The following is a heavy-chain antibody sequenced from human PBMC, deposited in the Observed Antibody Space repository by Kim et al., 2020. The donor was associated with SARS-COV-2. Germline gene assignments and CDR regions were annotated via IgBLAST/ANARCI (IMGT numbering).Heavy chain of an antibody. Sequence: SETLSLTCTVSGGSISSYYWSWIRQPPGKGLEWIGYIYYSGSTNYNPSLKSRVTISVETSKNQFSLKLSSVTAADTAVYYCARSGFGYYYDSSGSIQFYYYYGMDVGGQGTTVTVSS. CDR1: GGSISSYY. D-gene: IGHD3-22*01. V-gene: IGHV4-59*13. J-gene: IGHJ6*02. CDR2: IYYSGST. CDR3: ARSGFGYYYDSSGSIQFYYYYGMDV.